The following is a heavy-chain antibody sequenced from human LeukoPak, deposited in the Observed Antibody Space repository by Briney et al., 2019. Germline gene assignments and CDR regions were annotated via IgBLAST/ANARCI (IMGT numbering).Heavy chain of an antibody. CDR3: AKDRSSWYYPFDY. J-gene: IGHJ4*02. CDR1: GFTFSSYA. Sequence: GGSLRLSCAASGFTFSSYAMSWVRQAPGKGLKWVSVISGGGHNTYYADSVKGRFTISRDNSRNTLYLQMNILRTENTAVYYCAKDRSSWYYPFDYWGQGTLVTVSS. V-gene: IGHV3-23*01. D-gene: IGHD6-13*01. CDR2: ISGGGHNT.